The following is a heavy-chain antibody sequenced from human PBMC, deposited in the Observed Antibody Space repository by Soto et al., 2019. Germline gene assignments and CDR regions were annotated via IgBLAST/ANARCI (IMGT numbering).Heavy chain of an antibody. J-gene: IGHJ6*03. CDR3: ARGNDVVVVAATTYYYYYYMDV. CDR2: ISSSSSYI. CDR1: GFTFSSYS. V-gene: IGHV3-21*01. Sequence: GGSLRLSCAASGFTFSSYSMNWVRQAPGKGLEWVSSISSSSSYIYYADSVKGRFTISRDNAKNSLYLQMNSLRAEDTAVYYCARGNDVVVVAATTYYYYYYMDVWGKGTTVTVSS. D-gene: IGHD2-15*01.